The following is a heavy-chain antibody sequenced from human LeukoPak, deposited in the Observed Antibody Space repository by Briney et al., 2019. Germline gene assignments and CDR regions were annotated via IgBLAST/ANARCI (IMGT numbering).Heavy chain of an antibody. Sequence: SVQVSCKASGGTFSSYAISWVRQAPGQGLEWMGGIIPIFGTANYAQKFQGRVTITADTSTSTAYMELRSLRSDDTAVYYCARAYYGDFVGGFFDYWGQGTLVTVSS. V-gene: IGHV1-69*06. CDR3: ARAYYGDFVGGFFDY. D-gene: IGHD4-17*01. J-gene: IGHJ4*02. CDR2: IIPIFGTA. CDR1: GGTFSSYA.